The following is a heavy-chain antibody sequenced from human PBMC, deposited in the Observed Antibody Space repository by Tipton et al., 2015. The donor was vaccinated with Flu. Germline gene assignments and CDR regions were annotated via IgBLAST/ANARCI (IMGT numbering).Heavy chain of an antibody. V-gene: IGHV4-38-2*02. CDR2: SHHSGGT. J-gene: IGHJ5*02. CDR1: GYSISGDYY. CDR3: ARHRGTTATTLDWFDP. D-gene: IGHD4-17*01. Sequence: TLSLTCTVSGYSISGDYYWGWIRQPPGKGLEWIGSSHHSGGTYYNPSPKSRVTISVDTPKSQFSLRLNSVTAADTGVYYCARHRGTTATTLDWFDPWGQGTLVNVSS.